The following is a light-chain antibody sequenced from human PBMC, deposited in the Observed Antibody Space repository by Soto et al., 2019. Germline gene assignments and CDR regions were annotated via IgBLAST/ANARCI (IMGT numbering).Light chain of an antibody. Sequence: SYELTQPPSVSVAPGKTARITCGGNNIGSKSVHWYQQKPGQAPVLVIYYDSDRPSGIPERFSGSNSGNTATLTISRVEAGDEADYYCQVWDSSSDLAVFGTGTKLTVL. CDR1: NIGSKS. CDR2: YDS. J-gene: IGLJ1*01. V-gene: IGLV3-21*04. CDR3: QVWDSSSDLAV.